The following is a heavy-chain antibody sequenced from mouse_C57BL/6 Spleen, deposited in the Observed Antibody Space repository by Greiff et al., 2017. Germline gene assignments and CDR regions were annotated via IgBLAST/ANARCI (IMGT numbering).Heavy chain of an antibody. CDR2: IDPSDSYT. V-gene: IGHV1-69*01. CDR1: GYTFTSYW. J-gene: IGHJ2*01. CDR3: ARYGSSYVDYFDY. Sequence: QVQLQQSGAELVMPGASVKLSCKASGYTFTSYWMHWVKQRPGQGLEWIGEIDPSDSYTNYNQKFKGKSTLTVDKSSSTAYMQLSSLTSEDSAVYYCARYGSSYVDYFDYWGQGTTLTVSS. D-gene: IGHD1-1*01.